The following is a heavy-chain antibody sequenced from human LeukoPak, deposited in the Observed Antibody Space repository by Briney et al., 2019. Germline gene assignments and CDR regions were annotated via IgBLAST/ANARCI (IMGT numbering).Heavy chain of an antibody. CDR1: GFTFSDYY. D-gene: IGHD1-26*01. CDR2: ISSGSSST. CDR3: ARESRATDYNLFDV. Sequence: PRGSMRLSCAASGFTFSDYYMSWISQAPRKGLEWVSYISSGSSSTNYADSVKGRFTISRDNAKNSLYLQMNSLRAEDTAVYYCARESRATDYNLFDVWGQGTLVTVSS. J-gene: IGHJ4*03. V-gene: IGHV3-11*06.